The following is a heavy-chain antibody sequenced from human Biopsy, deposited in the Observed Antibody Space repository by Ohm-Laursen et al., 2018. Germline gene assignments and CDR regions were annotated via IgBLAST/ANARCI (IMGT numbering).Heavy chain of an antibody. D-gene: IGHD1-26*01. CDR1: GVTLSGYG. V-gene: IGHV3-21*01. J-gene: IGHJ6*02. CDR2: ISASSSYI. CDR3: ARIFLVGVTPGYGMDV. Sequence: SLRLSCTASGVTLSGYGMNWVRQAPGKGLEWVSSISASSSYIYYADSVKGRFTISRDNAKNSLYLQMNSLRAEDTALYYCARIFLVGVTPGYGMDVWGQGTTVTVSS.